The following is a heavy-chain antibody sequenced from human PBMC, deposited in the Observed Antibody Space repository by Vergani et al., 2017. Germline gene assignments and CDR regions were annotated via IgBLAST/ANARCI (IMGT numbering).Heavy chain of an antibody. V-gene: IGHV3-23*04. D-gene: IGHD2-15*01. Sequence: EVQLVESGGGLVQPGGSLRLSCAASGFTFSSYAMSWVRQAPGKGLEWVSAISGSGGSTYYADSVKGRFTISRDNSKNTLYLQMNSLRAEDTAVYYCAKSYCSGGSCYFSGGDDAFDIWGQGTMVTVSS. J-gene: IGHJ3*02. CDR3: AKSYCSGGSCYFSGGDDAFDI. CDR1: GFTFSSYA. CDR2: ISGSGGST.